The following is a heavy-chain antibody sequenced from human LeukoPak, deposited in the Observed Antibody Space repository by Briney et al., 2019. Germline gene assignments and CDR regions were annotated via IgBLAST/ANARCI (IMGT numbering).Heavy chain of an antibody. Sequence: GASVKVFCKASGYTFTGYYMHWVRQAPGQGLEWMGWINPNSGGTNYAQKFQGRVTMTRDTSISTAYMELSRLRSDDTAVYYCARVDDYGGPIDYWGQGTLVTVSS. V-gene: IGHV1-2*02. D-gene: IGHD4-23*01. CDR2: INPNSGGT. J-gene: IGHJ4*02. CDR3: ARVDDYGGPIDY. CDR1: GYTFTGYY.